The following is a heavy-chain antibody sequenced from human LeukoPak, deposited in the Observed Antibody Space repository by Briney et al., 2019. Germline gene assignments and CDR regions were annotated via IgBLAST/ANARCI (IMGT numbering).Heavy chain of an antibody. CDR1: GYTFTSYY. Sequence: ASVKVSCKASGYTFTSYYMHWVRQAPGQGLEWMGWISAYNGNTNYAQKLQGRVTMTTDTSTSTAYMELRSLRSDDTAVYYCARDLRYYDSSGSPGYWGQGTLVTVSS. V-gene: IGHV1-18*04. J-gene: IGHJ4*02. D-gene: IGHD3-22*01. CDR3: ARDLRYYDSSGSPGY. CDR2: ISAYNGNT.